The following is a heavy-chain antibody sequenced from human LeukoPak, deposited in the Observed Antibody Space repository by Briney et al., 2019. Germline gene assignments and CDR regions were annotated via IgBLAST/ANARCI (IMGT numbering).Heavy chain of an antibody. D-gene: IGHD3-10*01. CDR2: IYPGDSDT. CDR1: GYSFTSYW. CDR3: ARPSFMVNDAFDI. V-gene: IGHV5-51*01. Sequence: GESLKISCKGSGYSFTSYWIGWVRQMPGKGLEWMGIIYPGDSDTRYSPSFQGQVTISADKSNSTAYLQWSSLKASDTAMYYCARPSFMVNDAFDIWGQGTMVTVSS. J-gene: IGHJ3*02.